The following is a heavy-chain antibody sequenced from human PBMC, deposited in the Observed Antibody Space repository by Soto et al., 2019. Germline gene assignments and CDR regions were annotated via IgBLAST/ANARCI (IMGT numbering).Heavy chain of an antibody. Sequence: SETLTLTCTVSGGSLSSYYWSWIRQPPGKGLEWIGYIYYSGSTNYNPSLKSRVTISVDTSKNQFSLKLSSVTAADTAVYYCGRDHGSGWQGNSFDHWGQGTLVTVSS. V-gene: IGHV4-59*01. CDR1: GGSLSSYY. CDR3: GRDHGSGWQGNSFDH. D-gene: IGHD6-19*01. CDR2: IYYSGST. J-gene: IGHJ5*02.